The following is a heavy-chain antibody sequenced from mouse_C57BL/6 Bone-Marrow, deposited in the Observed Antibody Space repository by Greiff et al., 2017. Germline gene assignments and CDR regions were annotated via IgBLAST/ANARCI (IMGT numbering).Heavy chain of an antibody. D-gene: IGHD4-1*01. CDR3: ARNWDPYFDY. CDR1: GFTFSDYG. J-gene: IGHJ2*01. CDR2: ISSGSSTI. V-gene: IGHV5-17*01. Sequence: DVMLVESGGGLVKPGGSLKLSCAASGFTFSDYGMHWVRQAPEKGLEWVAYISSGSSTIYYADTVKGRFTISRDNAKNTLFLQMTSLRSEDTAMYYCARNWDPYFDYWGQGTTLTVSS.